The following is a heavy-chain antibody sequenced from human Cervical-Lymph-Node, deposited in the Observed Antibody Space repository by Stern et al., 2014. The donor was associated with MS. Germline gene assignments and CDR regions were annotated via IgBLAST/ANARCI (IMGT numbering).Heavy chain of an antibody. CDR3: AREKRSFDGSSYYFDH. J-gene: IGHJ4*02. Sequence: QVQLVQSGAEVKRPGASVKVSCKTSGYTFTAYYIHWVRQAPGQGLERMGWINPNSGGTMSAQEFQGRVTMTTDTSISTTYMELSRLTSDDTAVYYCAREKRSFDGSSYYFDHWGQGTLVTVSS. CDR1: GYTFTAYY. V-gene: IGHV1-2*02. CDR2: INPNSGGT. D-gene: IGHD3-22*01.